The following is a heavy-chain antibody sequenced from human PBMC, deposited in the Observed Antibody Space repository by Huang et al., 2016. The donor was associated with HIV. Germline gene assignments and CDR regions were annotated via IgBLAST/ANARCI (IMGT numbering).Heavy chain of an antibody. CDR1: GYTFTSYG. D-gene: IGHD6-19*01. V-gene: IGHV1-18*01. J-gene: IGHJ4*02. CDR3: ARDRGAVAGTSPGY. Sequence: QVQLVQSGAEVTKPGASVKVSCKASGYTFTSYGISWVRQAPGQGLEWRGWIRVYNGHTNYAQKRQVRVTMTTETSTSTAYMELRSLRSDDTAVYYCARDRGAVAGTSPGYWGQGTLVTVSS. CDR2: IRVYNGHT.